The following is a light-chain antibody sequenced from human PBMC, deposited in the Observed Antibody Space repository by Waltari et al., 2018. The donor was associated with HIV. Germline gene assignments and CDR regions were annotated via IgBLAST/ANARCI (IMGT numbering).Light chain of an antibody. CDR1: QGLSSF. V-gene: IGKV1-9*01. CDR3: QQLTT. Sequence: DTQLTQSPSLLSASVGDRVTITCRASQGLSSFLAWYQQKPGKAPKLLIYSTSTLQSGVPSRFSGGGSGTEFSLTISSLQPEDLGTYFCQQLTTFGQGTQLEI. CDR2: STS. J-gene: IGKJ2*01.